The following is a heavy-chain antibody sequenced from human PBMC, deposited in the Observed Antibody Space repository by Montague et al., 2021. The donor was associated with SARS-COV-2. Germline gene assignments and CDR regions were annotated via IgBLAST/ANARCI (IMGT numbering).Heavy chain of an antibody. CDR2: IYYGGTA. CDR1: GGSISVSSYY. Sequence: SKTRSLTCTVSGGSISVSSYYWVWIRQTPGKGLEWIGSIYYGGTADYNPSLKSRVTISVDTSNNQFSLKLTSLTAADTAVYSCASSPLRTSGANWYDKYFQHWGQGTRVTVSS. CDR3: ASSPLRTSGANWYDKYFQH. D-gene: IGHD1-1*01. J-gene: IGHJ1*01. V-gene: IGHV4-39*07.